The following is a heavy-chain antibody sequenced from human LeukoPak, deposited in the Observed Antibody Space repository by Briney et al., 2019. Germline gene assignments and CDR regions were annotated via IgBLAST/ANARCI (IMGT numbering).Heavy chain of an antibody. Sequence: GGTLRLSCAASGFTFSSYGMSWVRQAPGKGLEWVSGIRAGGDKPYYADSVKGRFTISRDNAKNSLYLQMNSLRAEDTAVYYCARDASFRDSSGYYYGLPFAAFDIWGQGTMVTVSS. V-gene: IGHV3-23*01. J-gene: IGHJ3*02. CDR1: GFTFSSYG. D-gene: IGHD3-22*01. CDR3: ARDASFRDSSGYYYGLPFAAFDI. CDR2: IRAGGDKP.